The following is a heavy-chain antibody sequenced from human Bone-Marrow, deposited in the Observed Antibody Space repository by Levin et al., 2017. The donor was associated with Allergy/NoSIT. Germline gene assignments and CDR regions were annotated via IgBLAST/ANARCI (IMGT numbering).Heavy chain of an antibody. CDR2: INHSGST. CDR1: GGSFSDYY. Sequence: SETLSLTCAVYGGSFSDYYWSWIRQPPGKGLEWIGQINHSGSTNYNPSPKSRVTITVDTSKDQFPLRLSSVTAADTAVYCCAGHMVRRVIGYYYMDVWGKGTTVTVSS. J-gene: IGHJ6*03. V-gene: IGHV4-34*01. CDR3: AGHMVRRVIGYYYMDV. D-gene: IGHD3-10*01.